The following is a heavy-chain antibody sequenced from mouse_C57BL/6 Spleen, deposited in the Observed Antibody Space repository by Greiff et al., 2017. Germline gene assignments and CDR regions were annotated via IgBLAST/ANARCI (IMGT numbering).Heavy chain of an antibody. Sequence: EVNVVESGGDLVKPGGSLKLSCAASGFTFSSYGMSWVRQTPDKRLEWVATISSGGSYTYYPDSVKGRFTISRDNAKNTLYLQMSSLKSEDTAMYYCARLGDGFAYWGQGTLVTVSA. CDR2: ISSGGSYT. V-gene: IGHV5-6*01. D-gene: IGHD3-3*01. CDR3: ARLGDGFAY. J-gene: IGHJ3*01. CDR1: GFTFSSYG.